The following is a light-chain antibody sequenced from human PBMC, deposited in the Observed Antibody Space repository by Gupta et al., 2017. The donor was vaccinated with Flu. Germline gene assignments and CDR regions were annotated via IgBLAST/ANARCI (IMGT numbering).Light chain of an antibody. CDR1: HSVSSSY. CDR3: QQYDSSWT. Sequence: GERATLSCRASHSVSSSYLAWYQQKPGQAPRLLIYGASSRATGIPDRFSGSGSGTDFTLTISRLEPEDFAVYYCQQYDSSWTFGQGTKVEIK. J-gene: IGKJ1*01. CDR2: GAS. V-gene: IGKV3-20*01.